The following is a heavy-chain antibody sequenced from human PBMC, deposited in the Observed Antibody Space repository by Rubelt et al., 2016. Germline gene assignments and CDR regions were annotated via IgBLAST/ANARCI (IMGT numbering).Heavy chain of an antibody. CDR1: GGSFSGYY. D-gene: IGHD1-26*01. J-gene: IGHJ4*02. Sequence: QVQLQESGPGLVKPSETLSLTCAVYGGSFSGYYWSWIRQPPGKGLEWIGEINHSGSTNYNPSLNGGGTLYVETCKSQFALKMGSGSAADTSVYYCARGRVGATTFRGNHVDYWGQGTLVTVSS. CDR3: ARGRVGATTFRGNHVDY. V-gene: IGHV4-34*01. CDR2: INHSGST.